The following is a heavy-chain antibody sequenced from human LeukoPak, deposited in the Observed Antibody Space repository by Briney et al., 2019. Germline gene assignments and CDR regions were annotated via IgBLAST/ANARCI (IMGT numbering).Heavy chain of an antibody. Sequence: PSETLSLTCTVSLGSINNYYWSWIRQPAGKGLEWIGRIYKSGTTYYSPSLQSRVTMSIDTSKNQFTLRLSAVTAADTAIYYCARVFGGNSLDHWGQGILVAVSS. CDR3: ARVFGGNSLDH. J-gene: IGHJ4*02. D-gene: IGHD4-23*01. CDR2: IYKSGTT. V-gene: IGHV4-4*07. CDR1: LGSINNYY.